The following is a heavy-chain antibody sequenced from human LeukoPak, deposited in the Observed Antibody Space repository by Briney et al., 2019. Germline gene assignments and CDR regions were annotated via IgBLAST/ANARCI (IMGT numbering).Heavy chain of an antibody. Sequence: GGSLRLSCAASGFTFSDYYMSWIRQAPGKGLEWVSYISSSGSTIYYADSVKGRFTISRDNAKNSLYLQMNSLRAEDTALYHCAREKRSDTSGYYPYYFDYWGQGTLVTVSS. CDR2: ISSSGSTI. CDR1: GFTFSDYY. V-gene: IGHV3-11*01. CDR3: AREKRSDTSGYYPYYFDY. D-gene: IGHD3-22*01. J-gene: IGHJ4*02.